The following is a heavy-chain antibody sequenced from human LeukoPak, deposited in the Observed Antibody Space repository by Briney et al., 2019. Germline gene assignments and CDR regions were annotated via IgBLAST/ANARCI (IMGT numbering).Heavy chain of an antibody. CDR2: MNPNSGNT. D-gene: IGHD6-19*01. CDR3: TRGSSGRRDN. V-gene: IGHV1-8*01. CDR1: VYTFTSCD. J-gene: IGHJ4*02. Sequence: ASVTVSCKASVYTFTSCDINWVRQAPGQGLEWMGWMNPNSGNTGYGQSFQGRITMTRDISIGTAYMELSNLTSEDTAIYYCTRGSSGRRDNWGQGTLVTVSA.